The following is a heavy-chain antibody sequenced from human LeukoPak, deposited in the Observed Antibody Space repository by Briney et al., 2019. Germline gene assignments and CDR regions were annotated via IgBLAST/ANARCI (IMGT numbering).Heavy chain of an antibody. D-gene: IGHD3-10*01. CDR1: GGSIGSYY. J-gene: IGHJ6*03. CDR2: IYYSGST. V-gene: IGHV4-59*12. CDR3: ASQKITMVRAYYYYYMDV. Sequence: PSETLSLTCTVSGGSIGSYYWSWIRQPPGKGLEWIGYIYYSGSTNYNPSLKSRVSISVDTSKNQFSLKLSSVTAADTAVYYCASQKITMVRAYYYYYMDVWGKGTTVTISS.